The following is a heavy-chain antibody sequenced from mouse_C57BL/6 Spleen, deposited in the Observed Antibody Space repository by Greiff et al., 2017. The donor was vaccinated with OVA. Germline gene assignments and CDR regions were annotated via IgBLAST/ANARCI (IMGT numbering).Heavy chain of an antibody. J-gene: IGHJ2*01. CDR3: ARDPGRLYGSSLYYFDD. Sequence: EVKLVESGGGLVKPGGSLKLSCAASGFTFSSYAMSWVRQTPEKRLEWVATISDGGSYTYYPDNVKGRFTISRDNAKNNLYLQMSHLKSEDTAMYYCARDPGRLYGSSLYYFDDWGQGTTLTVSS. CDR2: ISDGGSYT. D-gene: IGHD1-1*01. CDR1: GFTFSSYA. V-gene: IGHV5-4*01.